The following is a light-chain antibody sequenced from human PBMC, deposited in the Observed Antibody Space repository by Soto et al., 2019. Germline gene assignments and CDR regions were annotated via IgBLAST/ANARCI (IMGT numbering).Light chain of an antibody. CDR3: QSYDNSLSAGV. Sequence: QSVLTQPPSVSGAPGQRVTISCTGSSSNIGAGFHVHWYQQLPGTAPKLLIYGNNNRPSGVPDRFSGSKSGTSASLAITGLQAEDEADYYCQSYDNSLSAGVFGAGTKLTVL. V-gene: IGLV1-40*01. CDR2: GNN. CDR1: SSNIGAGFH. J-gene: IGLJ3*02.